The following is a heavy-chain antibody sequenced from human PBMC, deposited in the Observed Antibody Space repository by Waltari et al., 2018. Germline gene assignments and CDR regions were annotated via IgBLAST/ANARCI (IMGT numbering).Heavy chain of an antibody. J-gene: IGHJ4*02. CDR3: AKCSGGGYSGYDYGRWED. CDR2: ISGSGGST. Sequence: EVQLLESGGGLVQPVGSLRLSCAASGFTFSSYAMSCVRKAPGKGLEWVSAISGSGGSTYYADSVKGRFTISRDNSKNTLYLQMNSLRAEDTAVYYCAKCSGGGYSGYDYGRWEDWGQGTLVTVSS. V-gene: IGHV3-23*01. D-gene: IGHD5-12*01. CDR1: GFTFSSYA.